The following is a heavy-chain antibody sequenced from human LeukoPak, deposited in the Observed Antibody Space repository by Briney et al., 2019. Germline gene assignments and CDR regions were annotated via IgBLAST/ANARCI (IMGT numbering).Heavy chain of an antibody. V-gene: IGHV3-72*01. J-gene: IGHJ4*02. Sequence: GGSLRLSCAASGFTFSDHYMDWVRQAPGKGLEWVGRTRNKANSYTTEYAASVKGRFTISRDDSKNSLYLQMNSLKTEDTAVYYCARVRYDFWSGYLDYWGQGTLVTVSS. CDR3: ARVRYDFWSGYLDY. CDR2: TRNKANSYTT. D-gene: IGHD3-3*01. CDR1: GFTFSDHY.